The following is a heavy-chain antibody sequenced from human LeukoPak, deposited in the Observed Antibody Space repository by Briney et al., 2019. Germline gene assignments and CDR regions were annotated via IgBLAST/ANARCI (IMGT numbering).Heavy chain of an antibody. V-gene: IGHV1-46*01. CDR1: GYTFTSYY. CDR2: INPSGGST. J-gene: IGHJ4*02. Sequence: ASVKVSCKASGYTFTSYYMHWVRQAPGQGLEWMGIINPSGGSTSYAQKFQGRVTMTRDTSTSTVYMELSSVTAADTAVYYCARLRDYGSGSANFDFWGQGTLVTVSS. D-gene: IGHD3-10*01. CDR3: ARLRDYGSGSANFDF.